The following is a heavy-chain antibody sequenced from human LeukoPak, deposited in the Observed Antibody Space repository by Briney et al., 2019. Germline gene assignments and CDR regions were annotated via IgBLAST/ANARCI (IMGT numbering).Heavy chain of an antibody. Sequence: SETLSLTCTVSGGSISSYYWSWIRQPPGKGLEWIGYIYYSGNTNYNPSLKSRVTISVDTFKNQFSLKLSSVTTADTAVYYCARDRAGGGWYPYWFDPWGPGILVTVSP. CDR2: IYYSGNT. CDR1: GGSISSYY. D-gene: IGHD6-19*01. CDR3: ARDRAGGGWYPYWFDP. V-gene: IGHV4-59*01. J-gene: IGHJ5*02.